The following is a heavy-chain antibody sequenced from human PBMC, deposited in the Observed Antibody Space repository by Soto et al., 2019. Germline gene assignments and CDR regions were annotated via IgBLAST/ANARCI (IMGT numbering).Heavy chain of an antibody. D-gene: IGHD6-13*01. Sequence: KPGGSLRLSCAASGFTFSNAWMSWVRQAPGKGLEWVGRIKSKTDGGTTDYAAPVKGRFTISRDDSKNTLYLQMNSLKTEDTAVYYCTTDEVTPTPEQQLVPPFDYWGQGALVTVSS. CDR1: GFTFSNAW. CDR2: IKSKTDGGTT. J-gene: IGHJ4*02. V-gene: IGHV3-15*01. CDR3: TTDEVTPTPEQQLVPPFDY.